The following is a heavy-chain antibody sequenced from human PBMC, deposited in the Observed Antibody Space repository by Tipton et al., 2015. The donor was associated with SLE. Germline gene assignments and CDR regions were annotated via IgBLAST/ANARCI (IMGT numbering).Heavy chain of an antibody. CDR1: GYNFTSHV. CDR2: INTNTGNP. Sequence: QVQLVQSGAEGKKPGASVKVSCKASGYNFTSHVLNWVRQAPGQGLEWLGWINTNTGNPAYAQNFAGRLVFSLDSSVSTAYLEISSLKAEDTAVYYCAREGIIGVVTWFDPWGQGTLITVSS. V-gene: IGHV7-4-1*02. D-gene: IGHD3-3*02. J-gene: IGHJ5*02. CDR3: AREGIIGVVTWFDP.